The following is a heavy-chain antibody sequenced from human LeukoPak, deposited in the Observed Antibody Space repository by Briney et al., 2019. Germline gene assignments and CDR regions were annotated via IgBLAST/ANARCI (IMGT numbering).Heavy chain of an antibody. D-gene: IGHD2-15*01. Sequence: SETLSLTCAVYGGSFSGYYWSWIRQPPGKGLEWIGEINHSGSTNYNPSLKSRVTISVDTSKNQFSLKLSSVTAADTAVYYCARGSYLCSGGSCYRYYYYYYMDVWGKGTTVTVSS. V-gene: IGHV4-34*01. CDR2: INHSGST. CDR3: ARGSYLCSGGSCYRYYYYYYMDV. J-gene: IGHJ6*03. CDR1: GGSFSGYY.